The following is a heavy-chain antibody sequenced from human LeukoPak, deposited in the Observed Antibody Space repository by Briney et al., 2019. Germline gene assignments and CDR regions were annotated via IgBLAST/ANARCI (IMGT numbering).Heavy chain of an antibody. D-gene: IGHD3-10*01. CDR2: IYYSGST. Sequence: SETLSLTCTVSGGSIGSSSYYWGWIRQPPGKGLEWIGSIYYSGSTYYNPSLKSRVTISVDTSKNQFSLKLSSVTAADTAVYYCARELRMVRAERFYYMDVWGKGTTVTVSS. CDR1: GGSIGSSSYY. V-gene: IGHV4-39*07. CDR3: ARELRMVRAERFYYMDV. J-gene: IGHJ6*03.